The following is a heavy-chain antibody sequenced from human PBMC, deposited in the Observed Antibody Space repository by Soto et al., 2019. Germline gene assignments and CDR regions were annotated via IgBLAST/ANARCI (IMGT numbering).Heavy chain of an antibody. J-gene: IGHJ4*02. V-gene: IGHV1-24*01. Sequence: ASVKVSCKVSGYTLTEVSMHWVRQAPGKGLEWMGGFDPEDGETIYAQKFQGRVTMTEDTSTDTAYMELSSLRSEDTAVYYCATLGYYDILTGYLVTPGKYYFDYWGQGTLVTVSS. D-gene: IGHD3-9*01. CDR2: FDPEDGET. CDR1: GYTLTEVS. CDR3: ATLGYYDILTGYLVTPGKYYFDY.